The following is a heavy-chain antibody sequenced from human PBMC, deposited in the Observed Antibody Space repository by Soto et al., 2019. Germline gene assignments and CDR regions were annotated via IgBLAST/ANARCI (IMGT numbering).Heavy chain of an antibody. D-gene: IGHD6-19*01. CDR3: AREDSSGWGLFHFDY. Sequence: GGSLRLSCAASGFTFSNAWMNWVRQAPGKGLEWVGRIKSKTDGGTTDYAAPVKGRFTISRDDSKNTLYLQMNSLKTEDTAVYYCAREDSSGWGLFHFDYWGQGTLVTVSS. CDR2: IKSKTDGGTT. V-gene: IGHV3-15*07. J-gene: IGHJ4*02. CDR1: GFTFSNAW.